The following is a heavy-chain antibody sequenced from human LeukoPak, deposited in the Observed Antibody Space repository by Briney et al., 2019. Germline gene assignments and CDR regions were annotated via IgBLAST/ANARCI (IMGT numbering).Heavy chain of an antibody. CDR2: IYYSGST. CDR1: AGFVSNSNYY. Sequence: SETLSLTCTVSAGFVSNSNYYWGWIRQPPGKGLEWIGSIYYSGSTYYNPSLKSRVTISVDTSKNQFSLKLSSVTAADTAVYYCARLVHYYGSGRYYYYYYMDVWGKGTTVTISS. D-gene: IGHD3-10*01. CDR3: ARLVHYYGSGRYYYYYYMDV. V-gene: IGHV4-39*01. J-gene: IGHJ6*03.